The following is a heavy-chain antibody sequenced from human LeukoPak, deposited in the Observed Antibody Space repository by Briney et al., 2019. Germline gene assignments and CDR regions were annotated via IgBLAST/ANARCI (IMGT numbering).Heavy chain of an antibody. Sequence: ASVKVSCKASGYTFTSYGISWVRQAPGQGLEWMGWISAYNGNTNYAQKLQGRVTMTTDISTSIVYMELRSLRSDDTAVYYCARDPEVGATVFDYWGQGTLVTVSS. CDR2: ISAYNGNT. CDR3: ARDPEVGATVFDY. J-gene: IGHJ4*02. D-gene: IGHD1-26*01. CDR1: GYTFTSYG. V-gene: IGHV1-18*01.